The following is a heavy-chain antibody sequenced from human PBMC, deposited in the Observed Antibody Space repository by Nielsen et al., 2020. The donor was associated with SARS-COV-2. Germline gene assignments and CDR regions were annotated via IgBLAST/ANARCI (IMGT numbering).Heavy chain of an antibody. V-gene: IGHV1-3*01. Sequence: ASVKVSCKASGYRFSSYAMHWVRQAPGQSLEWMGWIDAGKSNAKYSQRFQGRVSMTTDTFAGIGYMEMSGLTLEDTAVYYCARAESGDWDGNWFDPWGQGTLVTVSS. CDR3: ARAESGDWDGNWFDP. CDR1: GYRFSSYA. D-gene: IGHD2-21*02. J-gene: IGHJ5*02. CDR2: IDAGKSNA.